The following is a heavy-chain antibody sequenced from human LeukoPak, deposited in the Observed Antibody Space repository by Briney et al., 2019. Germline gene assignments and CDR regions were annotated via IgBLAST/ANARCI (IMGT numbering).Heavy chain of an antibody. D-gene: IGHD5-12*01. Sequence: SQTLSLTCAISGDSVSSNSAAWNWIRQSPSRGLEWLGRTYYRSKWYNDYAVPVKSRITINPDTSKNQFSLQLNSVTPEDTAVYYCARRSGYDLYNWFDPWGQGTLVTVSS. CDR1: GDSVSSNSAA. CDR2: TYYRSKWYN. J-gene: IGHJ5*02. CDR3: ARRSGYDLYNWFDP. V-gene: IGHV6-1*01.